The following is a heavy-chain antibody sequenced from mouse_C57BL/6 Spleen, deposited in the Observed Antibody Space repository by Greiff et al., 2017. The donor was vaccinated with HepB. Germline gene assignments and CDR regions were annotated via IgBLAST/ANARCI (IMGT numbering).Heavy chain of an antibody. Sequence: LKESGPGLVKPSQSLSLPCSVTGYSITSGYYWNCLRQFPGNKLEWMGYISYDGSSNYNPSLKNRISITRDTSKNQFFLKLNSVNTEDTATYYNARGIPPMDYWGQGTSVTGTS. D-gene: IGHD5-1-1*01. CDR2: ISYDGSS. CDR1: GYSITSGYY. CDR3: ARGIPPMDY. J-gene: IGHJ4*01. V-gene: IGHV3-6*01.